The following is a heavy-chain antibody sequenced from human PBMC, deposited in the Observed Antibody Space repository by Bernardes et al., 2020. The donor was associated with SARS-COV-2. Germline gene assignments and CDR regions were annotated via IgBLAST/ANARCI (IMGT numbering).Heavy chain of an antibody. CDR1: GFTFSSYA. CDR2: IGSGGSGT. D-gene: IGHD6-19*01. Sequence: GGSLRLSCAASGFTFSSYAMSWVRRAPGKGLEWVSSIGSGGSGTHYADSVKGRFTISRDNSKSTLYLQLHSLRAEDTAAYYCAVTQQWLESFDYWGQGTLVTVSS. V-gene: IGHV3-23*01. J-gene: IGHJ4*02. CDR3: AVTQQWLESFDY.